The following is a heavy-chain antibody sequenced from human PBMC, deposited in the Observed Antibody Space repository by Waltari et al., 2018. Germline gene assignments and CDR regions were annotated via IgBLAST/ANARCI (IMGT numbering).Heavy chain of an antibody. CDR3: ATNSGGYSGFDY. CDR2: IYPADSDT. D-gene: IGHD3-22*01. Sequence: EVQLAQSGAEVKKPGESLKISCKGSGYSFTTYSIGWVPQMPGKGLECMGIIYPADSDTKYSPSFQGQVTISADTSTSTAYLQWSSLKASDTAIYYCATNSGGYSGFDYWGQGTLVTVSS. V-gene: IGHV5-51*01. CDR1: GYSFTTYS. J-gene: IGHJ4*02.